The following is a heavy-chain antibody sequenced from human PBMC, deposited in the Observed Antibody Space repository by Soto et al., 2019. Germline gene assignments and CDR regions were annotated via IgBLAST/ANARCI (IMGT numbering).Heavy chain of an antibody. V-gene: IGHV5-51*01. CDR3: ARSPRSSPYFDY. D-gene: IGHD6-13*01. Sequence: GESMKISCHCSGYTFSSFWIAWVRHLPGKGLEWMGIIYPGDHETRYSPSFHGKVTISADKSINTAYLQWSSLEASDSAFYYCARSPRSSPYFDYWGQGALVTVSS. CDR2: IYPGDHET. J-gene: IGHJ4*02. CDR1: GYTFSSFW.